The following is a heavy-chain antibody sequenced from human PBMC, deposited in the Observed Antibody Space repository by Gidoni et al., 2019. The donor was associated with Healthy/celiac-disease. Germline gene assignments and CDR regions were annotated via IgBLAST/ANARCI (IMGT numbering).Heavy chain of an antibody. Sequence: QVQLVESGGGVVQPGRSLRLSCAASGFTFSSYGMHWVRQAPGKGLEWVAVISYDGSNKYYADSVKGRFTISRDNSKNTLYLQMNSLRAEDTAVYYCEKDVEPTTVPYAGYFDYWGQGTLVTVSS. CDR2: ISYDGSNK. V-gene: IGHV3-30*18. CDR3: EKDVEPTTVPYAGYFDY. J-gene: IGHJ4*02. CDR1: GFTFSSYG. D-gene: IGHD4-17*01.